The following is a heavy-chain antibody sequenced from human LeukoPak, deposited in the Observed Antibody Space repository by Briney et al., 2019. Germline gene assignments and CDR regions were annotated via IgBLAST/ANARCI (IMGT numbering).Heavy chain of an antibody. CDR1: GYTFTGYY. D-gene: IGHD4-23*01. J-gene: IGHJ4*02. Sequence: ASVKVSCKASGYTFTGYYMHWVRQAPGQGLEWMGWINPNSGGTNYAQKFQGRVTMTRDTSISTAYTELSRLRSDDTAVYYCARYHNNYGGNPPDYWGQGTLVTVSS. CDR2: INPNSGGT. V-gene: IGHV1-2*02. CDR3: ARYHNNYGGNPPDY.